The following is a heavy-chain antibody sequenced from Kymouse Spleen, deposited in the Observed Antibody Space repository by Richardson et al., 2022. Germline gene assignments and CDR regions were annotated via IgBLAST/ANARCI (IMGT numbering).Heavy chain of an antibody. Sequence: QVQLVESGGGVVQPGRSLRLSCAASGFTFSSYGMHWVRQAPGKGLEWVAVISYDGSNKYYADSVKGRFTISRDNSKNTLYLQMNSLRAEDTAVYYCAKPGV*QLPPTTTTVWTSGAKGPRSPSPQ. CDR3: AKPGV*QLPPTTTTVWTS. CDR1: GFTFSSYG. J-gene: IGHJ6*02. CDR2: ISYDGSNK. V-gene: IGHV3-30*18. D-gene: IGHD6-6*01.